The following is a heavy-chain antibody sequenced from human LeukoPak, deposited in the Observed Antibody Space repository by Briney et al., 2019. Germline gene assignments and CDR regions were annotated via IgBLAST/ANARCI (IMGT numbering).Heavy chain of an antibody. J-gene: IGHJ3*02. Sequence: GGSLRLSCAASGFSFSRYPMGWVRQAPGKGLEWVSGISAGGDGTYHADPVKGRFTISRDNSKNTLYLQMNSLRAEDMAEYYCAKSLLTTATGTGRAFDIWGQGTMVTVSS. CDR1: GFSFSRYP. CDR3: AKSLLTTATGTGRAFDI. CDR2: ISAGGDGT. D-gene: IGHD1-1*01. V-gene: IGHV3-23*01.